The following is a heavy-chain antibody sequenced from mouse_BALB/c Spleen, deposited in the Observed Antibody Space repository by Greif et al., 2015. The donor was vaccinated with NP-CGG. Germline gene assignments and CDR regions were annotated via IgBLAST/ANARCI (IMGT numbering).Heavy chain of an antibody. V-gene: IGHV1S41*01. CDR1: GYTFTSYW. D-gene: IGHD2-14*01. CDR2: IAPGSGST. CDR3: ARRGYRYDGYAMGY. Sequence: DLVKPGASVKLSCKASGYTFTSYWINWIKQRPGQGLEWIGRIAPGSGSTYYNEMFKGKATLTVDTSSSTAYIQVSSLSSEDSAVYLCARRGYRYDGYAMGYWGQGTSVTVSS. J-gene: IGHJ4*01.